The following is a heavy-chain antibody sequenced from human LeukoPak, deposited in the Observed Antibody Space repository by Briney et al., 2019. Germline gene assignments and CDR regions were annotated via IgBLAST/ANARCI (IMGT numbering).Heavy chain of an antibody. CDR2: IYYSGST. J-gene: IGHJ5*02. D-gene: IGHD3-22*01. Sequence: SETLSLTCTVSGGFVSRHYWSWIRQPPGKGLEWIGYIYYSGSTNYNPSLKSRVTISVDTSKNQFSLKLSSVTAADTAVYYCARDLTLYYDSSGYHRWFDPWGQGTLVTVSS. CDR3: ARDLTLYYDSSGYHRWFDP. CDR1: GGFVSRHY. V-gene: IGHV4-59*02.